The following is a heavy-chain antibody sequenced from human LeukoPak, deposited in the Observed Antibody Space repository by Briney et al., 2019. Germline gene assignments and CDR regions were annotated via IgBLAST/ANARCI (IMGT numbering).Heavy chain of an antibody. CDR2: IYHSGST. Sequence: PSETLSLTCAVYVGSFNDNYWTWLRQPPGKGLEWIGDIYHSGSTNYNPSLRGRVAMSVDLSKNHYSLNLTSVTAADTAVYYCARGGSSSWTFIYYMDDWGKGTPVTVSS. CDR3: ARGGSSSWTFIYYMDD. V-gene: IGHV4-34*01. D-gene: IGHD6-13*01. CDR1: VGSFNDNY. J-gene: IGHJ6*03.